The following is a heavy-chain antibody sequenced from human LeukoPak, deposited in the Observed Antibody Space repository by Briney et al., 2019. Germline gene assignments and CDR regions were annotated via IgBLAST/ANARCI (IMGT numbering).Heavy chain of an antibody. CDR3: AGSAGFLDIDY. V-gene: IGHV4-59*08. J-gene: IGHJ4*02. D-gene: IGHD3/OR15-3a*01. Sequence: PSETLSLTCTVSGGSISSYYWSWIRQPPGKGLEWIGYIYYSGSTNYNPSLKSRVTISVDTSKNQFSLKLSSVTAADTAVYYCAGSAGFLDIDYWGQGTLVTVSS. CDR1: GGSISSYY. CDR2: IYYSGST.